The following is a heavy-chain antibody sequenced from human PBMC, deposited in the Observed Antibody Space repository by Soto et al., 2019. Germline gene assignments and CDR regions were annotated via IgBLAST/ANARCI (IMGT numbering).Heavy chain of an antibody. J-gene: IGHJ3*01. Sequence: QVQLVQSGAEVKKPGASVRVSCKTSGYTFINYGITWVRQAPGQGLEWMGWLSAYNGDTSSSEKLQDRFTMTTDTSTNTVYMVLWSLTSDDTAVYYCARWRAIVGGAEALDVWGQGTMVIVSS. CDR3: ARWRAIVGGAEALDV. V-gene: IGHV1-18*01. CDR2: LSAYNGDT. D-gene: IGHD1-26*01. CDR1: GYTFINYG.